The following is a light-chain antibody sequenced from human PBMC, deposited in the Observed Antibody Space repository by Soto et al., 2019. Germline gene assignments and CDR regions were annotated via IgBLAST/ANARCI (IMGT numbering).Light chain of an antibody. CDR3: QQYASSPVYT. J-gene: IGKJ2*01. Sequence: EIVLTQSPGTLSLSPGERATLSCRASQSVSSSYLAWNQQKPGQAPRLLIYGASSRATGSPDRFSGSGAGTDFTISISRLVHEDFAGYCCQQYASSPVYTFGQGTKLEIK. CDR1: QSVSSSY. V-gene: IGKV3-20*01. CDR2: GAS.